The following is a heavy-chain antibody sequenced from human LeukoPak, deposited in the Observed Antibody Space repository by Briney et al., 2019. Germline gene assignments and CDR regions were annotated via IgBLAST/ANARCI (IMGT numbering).Heavy chain of an antibody. Sequence: SETLSLTCSVSGGSINSFYWSWIRQPPGKGLEWIGYIYYSGSTYYNPSLKSRVTISVDTSKNQFSLKLSSVTAADTAVYYCARDLVTGTTTGDNWFDPWGQGTLVTVSS. CDR2: IYYSGST. V-gene: IGHV4-59*12. D-gene: IGHD1-20*01. CDR3: ARDLVTGTTTGDNWFDP. J-gene: IGHJ5*02. CDR1: GGSINSFY.